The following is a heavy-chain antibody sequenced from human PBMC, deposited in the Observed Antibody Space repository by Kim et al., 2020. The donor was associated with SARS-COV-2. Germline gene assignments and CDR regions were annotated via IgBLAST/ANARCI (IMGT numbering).Heavy chain of an antibody. D-gene: IGHD6-13*01. CDR1: GDSVSSNSAA. Sequence: SQTLSLTCAISGDSVSSNSAAWNWIRQSPSRGLEWLGRTYYRSKWYNDYAVSVKSRITINPDTSKNQFSLQLNSVTPEDTAVYYCARDRSDSSSWYSHIWFDPWGQGTLVTVSS. V-gene: IGHV6-1*01. CDR2: TYYRSKWYN. J-gene: IGHJ5*02. CDR3: ARDRSDSSSWYSHIWFDP.